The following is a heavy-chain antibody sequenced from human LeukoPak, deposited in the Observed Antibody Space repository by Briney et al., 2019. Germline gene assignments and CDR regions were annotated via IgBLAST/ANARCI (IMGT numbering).Heavy chain of an antibody. CDR1: TFTFSSYD. V-gene: IGHV3-23*01. D-gene: IGHD6-19*01. CDR3: AKAAVTGVKEEVDY. Sequence: AVYLRLSSSGSTFTFSSYDRTWLPQAPGKELKWFSANSTRGDTPYYQDTVNGRFTISRNNSNNTLYLQITSLRAEDTAVYYCAKAAVTGVKEEVDYWGQGTMVTVSS. CDR2: NSTRGDTP. J-gene: IGHJ4*02.